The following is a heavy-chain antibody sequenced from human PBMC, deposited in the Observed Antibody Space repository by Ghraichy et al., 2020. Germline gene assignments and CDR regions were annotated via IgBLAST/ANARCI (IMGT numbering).Heavy chain of an antibody. J-gene: IGHJ4*02. CDR3: ARVRGLLLWFGAPLDY. CDR1: GFTFSSYA. Sequence: GGSLRLSCAASGFTFSSYAMHWVRQAPGKGLEWVAVISYDGSNKYYADSVKGRFTISRDNSKNTLYLQMNSLRAEDTSVYYCARVRGLLLWFGAPLDYWGQGTLVTVSS. CDR2: ISYDGSNK. V-gene: IGHV3-30-3*01. D-gene: IGHD3-10*01.